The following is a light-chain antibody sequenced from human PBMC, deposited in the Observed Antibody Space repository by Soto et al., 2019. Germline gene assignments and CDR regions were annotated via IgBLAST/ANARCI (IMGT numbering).Light chain of an antibody. CDR1: QSVSTY. CDR2: DAA. J-gene: IGKJ4*01. V-gene: IGKV3-11*01. Sequence: EVVLTQSPATLSLSPGERATLSCRASQSVSTYLAWYQHKPGQAPRLLIYDAAIRATGTPARFSGGGSGTDFTLTIRSRAPDHLAVYYGQHRSHWPPAATFGGRTKVEIK. CDR3: QHRSHWPPAAT.